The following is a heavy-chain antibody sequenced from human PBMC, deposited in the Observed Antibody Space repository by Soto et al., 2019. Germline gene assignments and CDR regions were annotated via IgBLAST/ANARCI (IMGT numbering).Heavy chain of an antibody. D-gene: IGHD3-10*01. CDR1: AGFKGSYH. V-gene: IGHV4-59*08. Sequence: SETLSLTCTVSAGFKGSYHWTWFRLPPGKGMESIGYADANGGTSYNPSRRSRITISIHASESQFSLELISVTAADTAVHYCARQGFGTIHGLVAVWGQGTTVTVS. J-gene: IGHJ6*02. CDR2: ADANGGT. CDR3: ARQGFGTIHGLVAV.